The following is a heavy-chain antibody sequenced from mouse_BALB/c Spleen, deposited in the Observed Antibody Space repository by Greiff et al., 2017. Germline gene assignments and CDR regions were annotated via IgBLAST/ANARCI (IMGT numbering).Heavy chain of an antibody. J-gene: IGHJ4*01. V-gene: IGHV1-9*01. CDR1: GYSFSSYW. CDR2: ILPGSGST. D-gene: IGHD5-1*01. CDR3: ARSEYHRIYYAMDY. Sequence: QVQLQQSGAELMKPGASVKISCKSTGYSFSSYWVEWVKQRPGHGLEWIGEILPGSGSTNYNEKFKGKATLTADTSSNTAYMQLSSLTSEDSAVYFCARSEYHRIYYAMDYWGQGTSVTVSA.